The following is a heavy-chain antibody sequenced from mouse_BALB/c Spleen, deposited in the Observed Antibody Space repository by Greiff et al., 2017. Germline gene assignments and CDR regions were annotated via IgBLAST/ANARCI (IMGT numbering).Heavy chain of an antibody. Sequence: QVQLKESGPGLVQPSQSLSITCTVSGFSLTSYGVHWVRQPPGKGLEWLGVIWAGGSTNYNSALMSRLSISKDNSKSQVFLKMNSLQTDDTAMYYCARVTGLFLYYYAMDYWGQGTSVTVSS. J-gene: IGHJ4*01. V-gene: IGHV2-9*02. CDR3: ARVTGLFLYYYAMDY. CDR2: IWAGGST. D-gene: IGHD1-1*01. CDR1: GFSLTSYG.